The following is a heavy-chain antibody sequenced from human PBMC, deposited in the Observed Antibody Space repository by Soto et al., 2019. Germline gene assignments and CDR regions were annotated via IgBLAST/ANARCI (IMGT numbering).Heavy chain of an antibody. V-gene: IGHV3-30*18. J-gene: IGHJ4*02. CDR3: AKDATPISIAPPDY. Sequence: QVQLVESGGGVVQPGRSLRLSCAASGFTFSSYGMHWVRQAPGKGLEWVAVISYEGSNQYYADSVKGRFTISRDNSKNTLYLQMNSLRAEDTAVNYCAKDATPISIAPPDYWGQGTLVTVSS. D-gene: IGHD6-13*01. CDR2: ISYEGSNQ. CDR1: GFTFSSYG.